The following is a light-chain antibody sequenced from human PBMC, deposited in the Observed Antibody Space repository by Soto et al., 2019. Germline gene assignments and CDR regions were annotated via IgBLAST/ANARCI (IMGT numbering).Light chain of an antibody. V-gene: IGLV2-23*02. J-gene: IGLJ1*01. CDR3: CSYAGSSTFPYV. CDR1: SSDVGSYNL. Sequence: QSVLTQPASVSGSPGQSITISCTGTSSDVGSYNLVSWYQQHPGKAPKHMMYEVSKRPSGVSNRFSGSKSGNTASLTISGLQAEDEADYYCCSYAGSSTFPYVFSTGTKVTVL. CDR2: EVS.